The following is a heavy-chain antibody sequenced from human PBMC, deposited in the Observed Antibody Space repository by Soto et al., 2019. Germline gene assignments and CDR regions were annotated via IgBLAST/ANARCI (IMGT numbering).Heavy chain of an antibody. D-gene: IGHD1-26*01. CDR2: ISFDGSEK. V-gene: IGHV3-30*03. J-gene: IGHJ3*02. Sequence: QVQLVESGGGVVQPGRSLRLSCAASGFTFSIYGMHWVRHAPGKGLEWVAMISFDGSEKYYTDSVKGRFHISRDSSKTTMYHQMDSLRVEDTAVYYCARDRRLYYSDAFDIWGQGTTVTVSS. CDR1: GFTFSIYG. CDR3: ARDRRLYYSDAFDI.